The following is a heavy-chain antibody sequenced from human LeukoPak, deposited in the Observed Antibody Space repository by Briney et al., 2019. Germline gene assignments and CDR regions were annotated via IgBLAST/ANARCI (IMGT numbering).Heavy chain of an antibody. Sequence: PGGSLRLSCAASAFTLSNYSMAWVRQAPGKGLEWISYISSSSRTIYYADSVKGRFTISRDNAKNSLSVQMTTLGAEDTAVYDCARLFWNGYYPISFDHYYGMDVWGQGTTVTVSS. D-gene: IGHD3-3*01. V-gene: IGHV3-48*01. J-gene: IGHJ6*02. CDR3: ARLFWNGYYPISFDHYYGMDV. CDR1: AFTLSNYS. CDR2: ISSSSRTI.